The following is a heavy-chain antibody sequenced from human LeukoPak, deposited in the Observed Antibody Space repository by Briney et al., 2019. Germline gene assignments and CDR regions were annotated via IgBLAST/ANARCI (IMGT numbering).Heavy chain of an antibody. Sequence: ASQTLSLTCTVSGGSISSGSYYWSWIRQPAGKGLEWIGRIYTSGSTNYNPSLKSPLTISVDTSTNQFSLKLSSVTAADTAVYYCARDSPNYDFWSGYSPDYYYMDVWGKGTTVTVSS. CDR1: GGSISSGSYY. CDR2: IYTSGST. J-gene: IGHJ6*03. CDR3: ARDSPNYDFWSGYSPDYYYMDV. D-gene: IGHD3-3*01. V-gene: IGHV4-61*02.